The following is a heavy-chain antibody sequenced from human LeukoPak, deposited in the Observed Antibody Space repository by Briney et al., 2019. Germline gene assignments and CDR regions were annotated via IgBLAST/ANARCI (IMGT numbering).Heavy chain of an antibody. J-gene: IGHJ4*02. CDR1: GFTFSSYA. Sequence: GGSLRLSCAASGFTFSSYAMSWVRQAPGKGLEWVSAISGSGGSTYYADSVKGRFTISRDNSKNTLYLQMNGLRAEDTAVYYCAKDAAGITMIVVVITVFDYWGQGTLVTVSS. CDR3: AKDAAGITMIVVVITVFDY. CDR2: ISGSGGST. V-gene: IGHV3-23*01. D-gene: IGHD3-22*01.